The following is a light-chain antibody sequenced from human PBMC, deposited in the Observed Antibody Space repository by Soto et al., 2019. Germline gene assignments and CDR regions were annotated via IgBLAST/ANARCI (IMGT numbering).Light chain of an antibody. CDR3: QQRSNWPAMIT. CDR2: DAS. V-gene: IGKV3-11*01. CDR1: QSVSSA. Sequence: EIVLTQSPGTLSLSPGERATLSCRASQSVSSALAWYLQKPAQAPRLLIYDASTRAAGIPVRFSGSGSGTDFTLTISSLEPEDFAVYYCQQRSNWPAMITFGQGTRLEIK. J-gene: IGKJ5*01.